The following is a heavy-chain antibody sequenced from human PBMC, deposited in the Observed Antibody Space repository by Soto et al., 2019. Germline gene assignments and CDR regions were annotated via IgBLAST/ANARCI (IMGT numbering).Heavy chain of an antibody. CDR3: ARGGIAAGDY. V-gene: IGHV3-33*01. D-gene: IGHD6-13*01. J-gene: IGHJ4*02. CDR1: GFTFSSYG. CDR2: IWYDGRNE. Sequence: QVQLVESGGGVVQPGRSLRLSCAASGFTFSSYGMHWVRQAPGKGLEWVAVIWYDGRNEYYADSVKGRFTISRDNSKNTLYLQMNSLRAEDTAVYYGARGGIAAGDYWGQGTLVTVSS.